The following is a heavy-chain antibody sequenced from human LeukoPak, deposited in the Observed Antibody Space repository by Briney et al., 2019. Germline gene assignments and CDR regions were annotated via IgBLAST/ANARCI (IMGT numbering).Heavy chain of an antibody. J-gene: IGHJ3*02. CDR2: ISSSSSYI. V-gene: IGHV3-21*01. CDR1: GFTVSSNY. Sequence: GGSLRLSCAASGFTVSSNYMNWVRQAPGKGLEWVSSISSSSSYIYYADSVKGRFTISRDNAKNSLYLQMNSLRAEDTAVYYCARRGNDAFDIWGQGTMVTVSS. D-gene: IGHD3-10*01. CDR3: ARRGNDAFDI.